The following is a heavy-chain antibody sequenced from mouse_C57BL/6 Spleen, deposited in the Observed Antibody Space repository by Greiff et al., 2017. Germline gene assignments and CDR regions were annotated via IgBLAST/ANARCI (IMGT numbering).Heavy chain of an antibody. D-gene: IGHD2-4*01. CDR3: ARADYDGGSYWYFDV. J-gene: IGHJ1*03. CDR2: IYPGSGST. CDR1: GYTFTSYW. V-gene: IGHV1-55*01. Sequence: VQLQQPGAELVKPGASVKMSCKASGYTFTSYWITWVKQRPGQGLEWIGDIYPGSGSTNYNEKFKSKATLTVDTSSSTAYMQLSSLTSEDSAVYYCARADYDGGSYWYFDVWGTGTTVTVSS.